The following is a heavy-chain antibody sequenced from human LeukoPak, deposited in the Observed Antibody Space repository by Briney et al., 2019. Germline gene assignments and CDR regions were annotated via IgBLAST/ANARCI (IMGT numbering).Heavy chain of an antibody. V-gene: IGHV1-46*01. CDR3: ARSHYGDYYFNY. CDR1: GYTFTSYY. D-gene: IGHD4-17*01. J-gene: IGHJ4*02. CDR2: INPSGGST. Sequence: ASVKVSCKASGYTFTSYYMHWVRQAPGQGLEWMGIINPSGGSTSYAQKFQGRVTMTRDTSTSTAYMELSSLRSEDTAVYYCARSHYGDYYFNYWGQGTLVTVSS.